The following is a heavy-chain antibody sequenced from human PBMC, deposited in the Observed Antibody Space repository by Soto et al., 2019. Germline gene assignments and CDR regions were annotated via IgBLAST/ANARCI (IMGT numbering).Heavy chain of an antibody. J-gene: IGHJ3*02. CDR2: INHSGST. D-gene: IGHD6-13*01. CDR1: GGSFSGYY. Sequence: SETLSLTCAVYGGSFSGYYWSWIRQPPGKGLEWIGEINHSGSTNYNPSLKSRVTISVVTSKNQFSLKLSSVTAADTALYYCARASGHPAAGTRPTGSREENAFDIWGQGTMVTVSS. CDR3: ARASGHPAAGTRPTGSREENAFDI. V-gene: IGHV4-34*01.